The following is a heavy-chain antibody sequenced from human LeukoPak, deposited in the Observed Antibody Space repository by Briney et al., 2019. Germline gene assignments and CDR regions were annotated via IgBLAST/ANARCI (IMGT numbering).Heavy chain of an antibody. D-gene: IGHD2-2*01. V-gene: IGHV3-7*01. Sequence: GGSLRLSCVASGFTSGHIFTDYWMTWVRQVPGKGLEWVANINQDGSQTYYLDSVKARFTISRDNAKESVSLQMNSLRAEDTAMYYCSAILYHWGQGTLVTVSS. CDR2: INQDGSQT. CDR3: SAILYH. CDR1: GFTSGHIFTDYW. J-gene: IGHJ4*02.